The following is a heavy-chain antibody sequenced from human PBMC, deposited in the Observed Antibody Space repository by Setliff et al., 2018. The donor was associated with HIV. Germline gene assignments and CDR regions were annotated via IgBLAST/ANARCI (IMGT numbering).Heavy chain of an antibody. Sequence: GASVKVSCKPSGYIFSNYDINWVRQAAGQGLEWMGWMNPDSRNTGYAQRFEGRVTLTWDTSISTAYLELNHLKSDDTAVYYCARARTDYYDRRRRSHYYIDVWARGATVTVSS. V-gene: IGHV1-8*02. CDR2: MNPDSRNT. CDR1: GYIFSNYD. D-gene: IGHD3-22*01. CDR3: ARARTDYYDRRRRSHYYIDV. J-gene: IGHJ6*03.